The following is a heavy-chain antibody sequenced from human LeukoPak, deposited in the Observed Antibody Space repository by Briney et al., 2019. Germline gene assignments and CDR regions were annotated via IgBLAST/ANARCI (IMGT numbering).Heavy chain of an antibody. CDR3: ARDYTVVVPAAINYYYYGMDV. CDR2: INSDGSST. CDR1: GFTFSSYW. Sequence: GGSLRLSCAASGFTFSSYWMHWVRQAPGKGLVWVSRINSDGSSTSYADSVKGRFTISRDNAKNTLYLQMNSLRAEDTAVYYCARDYTVVVPAAINYYYYGMDVWGQGTTVTVSS. D-gene: IGHD2-2*02. J-gene: IGHJ6*02. V-gene: IGHV3-74*01.